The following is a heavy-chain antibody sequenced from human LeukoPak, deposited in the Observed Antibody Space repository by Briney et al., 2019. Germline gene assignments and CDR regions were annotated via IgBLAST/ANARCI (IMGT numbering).Heavy chain of an antibody. Sequence: SSLTVSCPASGWTLRNYDMQRLGQAPAKGREGVAVISYDGCNKYYPDSLKGRFTIHRDNSKDQQSLQMNSLRAEDTAVYYCAKGTEWELGYYYGMDVWGQGTTVTVSS. J-gene: IGHJ6*02. CDR1: GWTLRNYD. CDR3: AKGTEWELGYYYGMDV. D-gene: IGHD1-26*01. CDR2: ISYDGCNK. V-gene: IGHV3-30*18.